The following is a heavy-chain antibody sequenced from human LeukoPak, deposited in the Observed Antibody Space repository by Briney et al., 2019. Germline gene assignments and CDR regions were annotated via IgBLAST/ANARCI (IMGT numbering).Heavy chain of an antibody. D-gene: IGHD3-9*01. CDR1: GFPFSSYA. CDR2: ITGSGDST. V-gene: IGHV3-23*01. CDR3: AKSHLRLTASGFWDY. Sequence: GGSLRLSCAASGFPFSSYAMSWVRQAPGKGLEWVSGITGSGDSTYYADSVKGRFTISRDSSKNTLYLQMHSLRAGDTAIYYCAKSHLRLTASGFWDYWGQGTLVTVSS. J-gene: IGHJ4*02.